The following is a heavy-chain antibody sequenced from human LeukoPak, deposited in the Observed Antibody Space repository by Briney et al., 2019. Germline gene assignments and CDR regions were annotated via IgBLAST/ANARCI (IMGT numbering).Heavy chain of an antibody. CDR2: IYYSGST. Sequence: SETLSLTCTVPGGSISSYYWSWIRQPPGKGLEWIGYIYYSGSTNYNPSLKSRVTMSVDTSKNQFSLKLSSVTAADTAVYYCARYQTPIAAAGSRYAFDVWGQGTMVTVSS. CDR1: GGSISSYY. J-gene: IGHJ3*01. D-gene: IGHD6-13*01. V-gene: IGHV4-59*01. CDR3: ARYQTPIAAAGSRYAFDV.